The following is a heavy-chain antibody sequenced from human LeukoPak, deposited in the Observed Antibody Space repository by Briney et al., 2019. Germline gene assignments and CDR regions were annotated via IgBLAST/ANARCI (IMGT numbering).Heavy chain of an antibody. Sequence: KPSETLSLTCTVSCGSISSRIYYWGWIRQPPGKGLEWIGSFYYSGSTYSNPSLKSRVTISVDTSKKQFSLKLSSVTAADTAVYYCARHFVPRNAEYFQHWGQGTLVTVSS. V-gene: IGHV4-39*01. CDR3: ARHFVPRNAEYFQH. CDR1: CGSISSRIYY. CDR2: FYYSGST. D-gene: IGHD3-3*01. J-gene: IGHJ1*01.